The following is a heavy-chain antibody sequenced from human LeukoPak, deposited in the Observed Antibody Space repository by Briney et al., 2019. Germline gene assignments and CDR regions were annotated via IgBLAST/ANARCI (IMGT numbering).Heavy chain of an antibody. Sequence: GGSLRLSCAASGFTFSSYAMSWVRQAPGKGLEWVSAISGSGGSTYYADSVKGRFTISRDNSKNTLYLQMNSLRAEDTAVYYCAKTSRDGYNKCYFDYWGQGTLVTVSS. D-gene: IGHD5-24*01. CDR2: ISGSGGST. V-gene: IGHV3-23*01. CDR3: AKTSRDGYNKCYFDY. J-gene: IGHJ4*02. CDR1: GFTFSSYA.